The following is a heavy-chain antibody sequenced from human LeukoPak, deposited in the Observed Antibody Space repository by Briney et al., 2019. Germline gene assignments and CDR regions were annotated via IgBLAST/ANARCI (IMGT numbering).Heavy chain of an antibody. V-gene: IGHV4-39*07. CDR2: IFYSGST. CDR3: AKDRYNILTGHLQYYFDY. D-gene: IGHD3-9*01. CDR1: GGSISTSNYY. J-gene: IGHJ4*02. Sequence: PSETLSLTCTVSGGSISTSNYYWGWIRQPPGKDLEWIGNIFYSGSTYYSPSVKSRVTISLDTSRNQFSLKLNSVTAADTAVYYCAKDRYNILTGHLQYYFDYWGQGTLVTVSS.